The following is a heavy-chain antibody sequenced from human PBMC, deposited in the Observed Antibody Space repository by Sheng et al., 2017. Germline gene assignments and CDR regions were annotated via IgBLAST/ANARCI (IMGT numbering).Heavy chain of an antibody. J-gene: IGHJ4*02. D-gene: IGHD3-9*01. CDR1: ELDFSRFS. CDR3: VKEGQKTGYADY. CDR2: IGGSGGHI. V-gene: IGHV3-23*04. Sequence: EVQAVESGGGLVQSGGSLRLSCSFYELDFSRFSMTWVRQAPGKGLEWVAAIGGSGGHIYYADSVKGRFTISRDNSKSTLYLQMNSLRAEDTAVYHCVKEGQKTGYADYWGQGTLVSVSS.